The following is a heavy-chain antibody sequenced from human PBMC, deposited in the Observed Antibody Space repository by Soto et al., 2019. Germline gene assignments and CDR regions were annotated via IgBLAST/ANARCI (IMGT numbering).Heavy chain of an antibody. J-gene: IGHJ6*02. V-gene: IGHV1-18*01. CDR1: GYTFTSYG. D-gene: IGHD6-13*01. CDR3: ARVGGRSSSWLVYYYGMDV. Sequence: ASVKVSCKASGYTFTSYGISWVRQAPGQGLEWMGWISAYNGNTNYAQKPQGRVTMTTDTSTSTAYMELRSLRSDDTAVYYCARVGGRSSSWLVYYYGMDVWGQGTTVTVSS. CDR2: ISAYNGNT.